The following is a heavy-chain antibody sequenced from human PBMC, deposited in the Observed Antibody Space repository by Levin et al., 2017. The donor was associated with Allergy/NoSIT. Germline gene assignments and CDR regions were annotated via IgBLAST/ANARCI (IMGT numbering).Heavy chain of an antibody. J-gene: IGHJ6*03. D-gene: IGHD3-3*01. V-gene: IGHV3-30*03. Sequence: GGSLRLSCAASGLSFSSYGMHWVRQAPGKGLEWVALITSDGGNKYYADSVKGRFTISRDNAKNSLYLQMNSLRAEDTAVYYCARAITVSGAVAYMDVWGKGTTVTVSS. CDR1: GLSFSSYG. CDR2: ITSDGGNK. CDR3: ARAITVSGAVAYMDV.